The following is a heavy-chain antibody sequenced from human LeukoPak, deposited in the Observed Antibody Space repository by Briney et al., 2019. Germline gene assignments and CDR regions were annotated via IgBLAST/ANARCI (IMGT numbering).Heavy chain of an antibody. CDR2: ISAYNGNT. J-gene: IGHJ4*02. CDR1: GYTFTSYG. Sequence: ASVKVSCKASGYTFTSYGISWVRQAPGQGLEWMGWISAYNGNTNYAQKLQGRVTMTTDTSTSTAYMELRSLRSDDTAVYYCARLHCSGGSCYSQYWGQGTLVTVSS. V-gene: IGHV1-18*01. CDR3: ARLHCSGGSCYSQY. D-gene: IGHD2-15*01.